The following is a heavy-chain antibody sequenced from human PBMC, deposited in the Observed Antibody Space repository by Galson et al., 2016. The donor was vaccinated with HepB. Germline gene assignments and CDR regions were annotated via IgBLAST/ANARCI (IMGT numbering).Heavy chain of an antibody. CDR2: IYPGDSDT. CDR3: ARQVGATHDH. J-gene: IGHJ4*02. Sequence: QSGAEVKKPGESLKISCQGSGYSFAKYWIVWVRQMPGKGLEWMGIIYPGDSDTTYSPSFQGQVTISADKSISIAYLQWSSLKASDTAMYYCARQVGATHDHWGQGTLVTVSS. CDR1: GYSFAKYW. V-gene: IGHV5-51*01. D-gene: IGHD1-26*01.